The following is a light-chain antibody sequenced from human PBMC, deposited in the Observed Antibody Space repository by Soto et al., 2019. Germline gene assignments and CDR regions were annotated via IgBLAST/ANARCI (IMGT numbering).Light chain of an antibody. CDR1: QSLVHTNGKTY. Sequence: DIVMTQTPLSLHVTLGQPASISCRSSQSLVHTNGKTYLSWLHQRPGQPPRLLIYEISNRFFGVPDRFSGSGAGTEFTLKISRVEAEDVGVYYCMKARQSPNLGPGTKVDIK. J-gene: IGKJ3*01. CDR2: EIS. V-gene: IGKV2-24*01. CDR3: MKARQSPN.